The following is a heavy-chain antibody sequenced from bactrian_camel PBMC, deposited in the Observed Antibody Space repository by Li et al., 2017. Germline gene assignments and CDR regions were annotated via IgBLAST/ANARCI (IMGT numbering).Heavy chain of an antibody. Sequence: QVQLVESGGGSVQVGGSLRLACKVSGHLRGCMTWFRRPPGKEREGVAALDVDGNINYVELAKGRFTISKDKAKNTLYLEMNNLKPEDTAMYYCSADEWGPTCFGLSSKYRGQGTQVTVS. CDR3: SADEWGPTCFGLSSKY. J-gene: IGHJ4*01. V-gene: IGHV3S68*01. CDR1: GHLRGC. D-gene: IGHD1*01. CDR2: LDVDGNI.